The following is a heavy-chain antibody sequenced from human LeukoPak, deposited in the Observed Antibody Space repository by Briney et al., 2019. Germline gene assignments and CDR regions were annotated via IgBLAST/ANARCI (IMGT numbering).Heavy chain of an antibody. J-gene: IGHJ6*03. D-gene: IGHD6-13*01. Sequence: SPSQTLSLTCTVSGGSISSGSYYWSWMRQPLGKGLEWIGEINHSGNTNYNPSLKSRVTISVDTSKNQFSLKLSSVPAADTAVYYCARGQQLLSGHYYYMDVWGKGTTVTVSS. CDR2: INHSGNT. CDR1: GGSISSGSYY. CDR3: ARGQQLLSGHYYYMDV. V-gene: IGHV4-39*07.